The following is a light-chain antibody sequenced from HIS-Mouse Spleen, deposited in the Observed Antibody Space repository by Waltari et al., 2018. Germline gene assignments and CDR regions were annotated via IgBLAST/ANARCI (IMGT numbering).Light chain of an antibody. Sequence: QSALPQPPSASGSPGQSVTISCPGTSSAVGGYNYVSWYQPHPGKAPKLMIYEVSKRPSGVPDRFSGSKSGNTASLTVSGLQAEDEADYYCSSYAGSNIYVFGTGTKVTVL. CDR1: SSAVGGYNY. J-gene: IGLJ1*01. CDR2: EVS. V-gene: IGLV2-8*01. CDR3: SSYAGSNIYV.